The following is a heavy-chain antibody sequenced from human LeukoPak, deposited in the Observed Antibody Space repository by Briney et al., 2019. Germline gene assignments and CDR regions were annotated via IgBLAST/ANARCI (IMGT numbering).Heavy chain of an antibody. CDR3: AKSVIWSGFDY. D-gene: IGHD3-3*01. CDR1: GFTFSSYW. Sequence: GGSLRLSCAASGFTFSSYWMHWVRQVPGKGLVWVSRINSDGSSTNYADSVKGRFTISRDSAKNTLYLQMNSLRAEDTAVYYCAKSVIWSGFDYWGQGNLVTVSS. CDR2: INSDGSST. J-gene: IGHJ4*02. V-gene: IGHV3-74*01.